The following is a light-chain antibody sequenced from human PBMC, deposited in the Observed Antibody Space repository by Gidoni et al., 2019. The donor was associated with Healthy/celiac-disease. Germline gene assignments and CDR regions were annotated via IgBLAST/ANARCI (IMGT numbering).Light chain of an antibody. J-gene: IGKJ5*01. V-gene: IGKV3-15*01. CDR3: QQYNNWPRT. Sequence: EIVMTQSPATLSVSPGERATLSCRASQSVSSNLAWYPQKPGQAPRLLIYSASTRAPGIPASFSGSGSGTEFTHTISSLQSEDFAVYYCQQYNNWPRTFXQXTRLEIK. CDR1: QSVSSN. CDR2: SAS.